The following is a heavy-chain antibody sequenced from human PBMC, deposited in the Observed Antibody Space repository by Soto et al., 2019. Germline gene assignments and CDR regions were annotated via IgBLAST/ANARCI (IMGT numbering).Heavy chain of an antibody. V-gene: IGHV1-69*13. CDR1: GGTFSSYA. Sequence: SVKVSCRASGGTFSSYAISWVRQAPGQGLEWMGGIIPIFGTANYAQKFQGRVTITADESTRTAYMELSSLRSEDTAVYYCAGDREYYYDSSGYSHFDYCGQGTLVTVSS. D-gene: IGHD3-22*01. CDR2: IIPIFGTA. J-gene: IGHJ4*02. CDR3: AGDREYYYDSSGYSHFDY.